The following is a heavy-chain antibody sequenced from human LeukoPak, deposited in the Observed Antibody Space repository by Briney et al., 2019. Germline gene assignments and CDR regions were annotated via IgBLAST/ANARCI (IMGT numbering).Heavy chain of an antibody. CDR2: IYSGGNT. D-gene: IGHD6-13*01. CDR3: ARAQQQLVYSWFDP. CDR1: GFTVSSNY. V-gene: IGHV3-66*01. J-gene: IGHJ5*02. Sequence: GGSLRLSCAASGFTVSSNYMSWVRQAPGKGLEWVSVIYSGGNTYYADSVKGRFSISRDNSKNTPYLQMNSLRADDTAVYYCARAQQQLVYSWFDPWGQGTLVTVSS.